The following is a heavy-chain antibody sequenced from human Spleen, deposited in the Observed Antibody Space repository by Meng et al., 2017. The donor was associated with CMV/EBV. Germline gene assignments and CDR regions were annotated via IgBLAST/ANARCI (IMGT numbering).Heavy chain of an antibody. J-gene: IGHJ4*02. V-gene: IGHV4-30-4*01. Sequence: PLSDQAPGLVVPSQTPSLTCPVSGGSMSSGNYYWSWIRQPPGKGLEWIGYIHHSGSAYYNPSLKSRVSISVDTSKNQFSLNLNSMTAADTAVYYCASFDHIPRRNYFDYWGQGTLVTVSS. D-gene: IGHD2-21*01. CDR1: GGSMSSGNYY. CDR3: ASFDHIPRRNYFDY. CDR2: IHHSGSA.